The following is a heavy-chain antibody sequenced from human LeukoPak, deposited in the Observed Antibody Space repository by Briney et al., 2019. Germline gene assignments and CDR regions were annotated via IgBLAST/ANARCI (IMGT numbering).Heavy chain of an antibody. D-gene: IGHD7-27*01. J-gene: IGHJ6*03. V-gene: IGHV5-51*01. CDR2: IYPGDSDT. CDR3: ARRVTGDLDYYYMDV. Sequence: KVGESLKISCRGSEYSFTSYWIGWVRQMPGKGLEWMGIIYPGDSDTRYSPPFQGQVTISADKSISTAYLQWSSLKASDTAMYYCARRVTGDLDYYYMDVWGKGTTVTVSS. CDR1: EYSFTSYW.